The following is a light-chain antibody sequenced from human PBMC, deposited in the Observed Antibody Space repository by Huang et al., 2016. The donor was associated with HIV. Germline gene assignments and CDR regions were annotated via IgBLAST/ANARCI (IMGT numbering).Light chain of an antibody. J-gene: IGKJ2*01. Sequence: EIAMTQSPATLYVSPGERVTLSCRASQSVSSNLAWYQQKPGQAPRLLLYGASTRATGNPARVSGSGSGTEFTLTISSLQSEDFAVYCCQQYNNWPPGDTFGQGTKLEIK. CDR1: QSVSSN. CDR3: QQYNNWPPGDT. V-gene: IGKV3-15*01. CDR2: GAS.